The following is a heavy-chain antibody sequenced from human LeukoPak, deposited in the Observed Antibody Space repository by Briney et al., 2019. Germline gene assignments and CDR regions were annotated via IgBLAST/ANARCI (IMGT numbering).Heavy chain of an antibody. CDR3: ARDIVATISDAFDI. Sequence: PSETLSLTCAVYGGSFSGYYWSWIRQPPGKGLEWIGEINHSGSTNYNPSLKSRVTISVDTSKNQFSLKLSSVTAADTAVYYCARDIVATISDAFDIWGQGTMVTVSS. D-gene: IGHD5-12*01. CDR1: GGSFSGYY. V-gene: IGHV4-34*01. CDR2: INHSGST. J-gene: IGHJ3*02.